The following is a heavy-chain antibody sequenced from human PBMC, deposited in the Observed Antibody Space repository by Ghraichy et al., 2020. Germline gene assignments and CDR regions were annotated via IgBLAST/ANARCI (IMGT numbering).Heavy chain of an antibody. D-gene: IGHD3-22*01. CDR1: GGTFSSYA. V-gene: IGHV1-69*13. J-gene: IGHJ4*02. CDR2: IIPIFGTA. CDR3: ARGKEYYDSSGYYSDY. Sequence: SVKVSCKASGGTFSSYAISWVRQAPGQGLEWMGGIIPIFGTANYAQKFQGRVTITADESTSTAYMELSSLRSEDTAVYYCARGKEYYDSSGYYSDYWGQGTLVTVSS.